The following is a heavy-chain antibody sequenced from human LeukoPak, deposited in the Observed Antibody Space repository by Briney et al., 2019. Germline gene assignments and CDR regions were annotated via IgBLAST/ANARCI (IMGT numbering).Heavy chain of an antibody. Sequence: PSETLSLTCTVSGGSISSSSYYWGWIRQPPGKGLEWIGSIYYSGSTYYNPSLKSRVTISVDTSKNQFSLKLSSVTAADTAVYYCARDHRPTWAGYFDYWGQGTPVTVSS. CDR1: GGSISSSSYY. CDR3: ARDHRPTWAGYFDY. D-gene: IGHD6-19*01. J-gene: IGHJ4*02. V-gene: IGHV4-39*07. CDR2: IYYSGST.